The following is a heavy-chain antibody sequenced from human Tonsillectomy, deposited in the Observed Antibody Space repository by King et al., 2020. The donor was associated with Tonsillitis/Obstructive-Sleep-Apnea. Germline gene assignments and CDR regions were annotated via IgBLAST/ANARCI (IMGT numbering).Heavy chain of an antibody. J-gene: IGHJ4*02. D-gene: IGHD2-21*02. CDR2: INPNSGGT. CDR1: GYTFTDYF. CDR3: AKHDYTGDSRIDY. V-gene: IGHV1-2*02. Sequence: VQLVESGAEVKKPGASVKVSCKASGYTFTDYFMHWVRQAPGQGLEWMGWINPNSGGTNYAQKFQGRVTMTRDTSISTAYMELSRLRSDDTAVYYCAKHDYTGDSRIDYWGQGTLVSVSS.